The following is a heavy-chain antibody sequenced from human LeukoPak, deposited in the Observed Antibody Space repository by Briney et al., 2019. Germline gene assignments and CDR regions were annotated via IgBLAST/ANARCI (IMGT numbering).Heavy chain of an antibody. V-gene: IGHV1-8*01. CDR2: MNPNSGNT. CDR1: GYTFTSYD. CDR3: ARGLWRRRWLQSGQAGGFDP. D-gene: IGHD5-24*01. Sequence: GASVKVSCKASGYTFTSYDINWVRQATGQGLEWMGWMNPNSGNTGYAQKFQGRVTMTRNTSISTAYMELSSLRSEDTAVYYCARGLWRRRWLQSGQAGGFDPWGQGTLVTVSS. J-gene: IGHJ5*02.